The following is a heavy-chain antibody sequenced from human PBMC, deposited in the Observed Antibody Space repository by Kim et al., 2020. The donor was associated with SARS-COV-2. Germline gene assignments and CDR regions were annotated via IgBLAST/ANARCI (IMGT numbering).Heavy chain of an antibody. CDR1: GFTFSSYA. CDR2: ISYDGSNK. Sequence: GSLRLSCAASGFTFSSYAMHWVRQAPGKGLEWVAVISYDGSNKYYADSVKGRFTISRDNSKNTLYLQMNSLRAEDTAVYYCARDPVVVAATPYYFDYWGQGTLVTVSS. D-gene: IGHD2-15*01. V-gene: IGHV3-30*04. J-gene: IGHJ4*02. CDR3: ARDPVVVAATPYYFDY.